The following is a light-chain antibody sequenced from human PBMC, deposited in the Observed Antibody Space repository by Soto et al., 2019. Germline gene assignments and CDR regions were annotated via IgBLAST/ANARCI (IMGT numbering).Light chain of an antibody. CDR3: QHYQSGHPIT. CDR2: GAS. V-gene: IGKV3-20*01. CDR1: QSVGTR. J-gene: IGKJ5*01. Sequence: ILLTQSPDTLSFSPGERATLSCSSAQSVGTRLAWYQHKTGQAPRLLISGASSRATGIPDRFTGSGSETSFTLTISRLEPEDFALYYCQHYQSGHPITFGQGTRLEIK.